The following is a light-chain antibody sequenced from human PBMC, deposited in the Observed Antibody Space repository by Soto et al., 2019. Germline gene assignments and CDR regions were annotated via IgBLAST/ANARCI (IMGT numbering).Light chain of an antibody. J-gene: IGKJ2*01. Sequence: DIQMTQSPSTLSASEGDRVTITCRASQSISSWLAWYQQKPGKAPKLLIYDASSLESGVPSRFSGSGSGTEFTLTISSLQPDDFATYYCQQYNSYSPYTFGQGTKLEI. V-gene: IGKV1-5*01. CDR2: DAS. CDR3: QQYNSYSPYT. CDR1: QSISSW.